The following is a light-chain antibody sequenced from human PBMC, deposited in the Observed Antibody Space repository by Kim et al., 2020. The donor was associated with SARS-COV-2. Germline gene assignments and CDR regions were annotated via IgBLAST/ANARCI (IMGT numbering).Light chain of an antibody. CDR3: QVWDSSSGGV. V-gene: IGLV3-21*04. Sequence: SYELTQPPSVSVAPGKTARITCGGNNIGSKSVHWYQQKTGQAPVLVIYYDSDRPSGIPERFSGSNSGNTATLTISRVEAGDEADYYCQVWDSSSGGVFGGGTQLTVL. CDR2: YDS. J-gene: IGLJ3*02. CDR1: NIGSKS.